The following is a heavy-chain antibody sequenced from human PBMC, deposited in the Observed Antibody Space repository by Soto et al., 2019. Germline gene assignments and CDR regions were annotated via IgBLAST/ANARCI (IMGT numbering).Heavy chain of an antibody. CDR3: ARDRAIRDSVSPWLDP. CDR2: IYYSGST. CDR1: GGSINSGGYY. J-gene: IGHJ5*02. V-gene: IGHV4-31*03. Sequence: QVQLKESGPGLVKPSQTLSLTCTVSGGSINSGGYYCSWIRQHQGKGLEWIGYIYYSGSTFYNPSLMSRVTVSVDTSKNPFSLRLTSVTAADTAVYYCARDRAIRDSVSPWLDPWGQGTLVTVYS. D-gene: IGHD2-21*01.